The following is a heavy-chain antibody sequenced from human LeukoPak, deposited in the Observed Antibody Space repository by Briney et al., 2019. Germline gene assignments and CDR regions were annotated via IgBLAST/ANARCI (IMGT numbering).Heavy chain of an antibody. CDR2: LSTDGITQ. CDR1: GFTLTYYD. CDR3: AKGSSRVLAFDH. V-gene: IGHV3-30*18. J-gene: IGHJ4*02. D-gene: IGHD2/OR15-2a*01. Sequence: PGGSLRLSCVASGFTLTYYDMHWVRQAPGKGLEWVTILSTDGITQNYADSVRGRFTISRDDSKKTLYLQMNSLRREDTAIYYCAKGSSRVLAFDHWGQGALVTVSS.